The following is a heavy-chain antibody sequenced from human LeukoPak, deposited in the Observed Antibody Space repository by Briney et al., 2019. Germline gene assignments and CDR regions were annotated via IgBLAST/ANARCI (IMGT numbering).Heavy chain of an antibody. CDR2: IKKTGSET. D-gene: IGHD2-15*01. J-gene: IGHJ4*02. CDR1: GFTFSSYW. V-gene: IGHV3-7*01. Sequence: GGSLRLSCAASGFTFSSYWTSWVRQAPGKGLEWVAYIKKTGSETYYVDSVKGRFTITRDNTRNSLFLQMYSLRAEDTAVYFCAREDGYCSGGNCYSYFDSWGQGTLVTVSS. CDR3: AREDGYCSGGNCYSYFDS.